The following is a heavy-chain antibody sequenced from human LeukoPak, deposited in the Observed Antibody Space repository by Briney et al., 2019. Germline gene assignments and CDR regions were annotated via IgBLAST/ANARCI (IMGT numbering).Heavy chain of an antibody. Sequence: PSESLSLTCTVSGGSISSYYWSWIRQPPGKGLEWIGYIYYSGSTNYNPSLKSRVTISVDTSKNQFSLKLSCVTAADTAVYYCARDGGAAAIDYWGQGTLVTVSS. CDR2: IYYSGST. D-gene: IGHD6-13*01. CDR1: GGSISSYY. CDR3: ARDGGAAAIDY. V-gene: IGHV4-59*12. J-gene: IGHJ4*02.